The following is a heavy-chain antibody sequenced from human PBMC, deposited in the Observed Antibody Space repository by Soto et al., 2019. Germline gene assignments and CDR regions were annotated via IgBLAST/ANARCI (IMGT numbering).Heavy chain of an antibody. CDR3: ARESLGGDYPLDY. CDR1: GFTFSNYE. J-gene: IGHJ4*02. CDR2: ISSSGSTI. V-gene: IGHV3-48*03. Sequence: GGSLRLSCAASGFTFSNYEMNWVRQAPGKGLEWVSYISSSGSTIYYADSVKGRFTISRDNAKSSLFLQVSSLRADDTAIYYCARESLGGDYPLDYWGQGTLVTVSS. D-gene: IGHD4-17*01.